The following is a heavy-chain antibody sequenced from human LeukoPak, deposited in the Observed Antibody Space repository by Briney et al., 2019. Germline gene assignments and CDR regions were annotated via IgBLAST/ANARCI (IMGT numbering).Heavy chain of an antibody. CDR2: IYPGDSDT. V-gene: IGHV5-51*01. D-gene: IGHD6-19*01. CDR3: ARYVTVQQWLATGWFDP. Sequence: PGESLKISCKGSGYSFTSYWIGWVRQMPGKGLEWMGIIYPGDSDTRYSPSFQGQVTISADKSISTAYLQWSSLKASDTAMYYCARYVTVQQWLATGWFDPWGQGTLATVSS. J-gene: IGHJ5*02. CDR1: GYSFTSYW.